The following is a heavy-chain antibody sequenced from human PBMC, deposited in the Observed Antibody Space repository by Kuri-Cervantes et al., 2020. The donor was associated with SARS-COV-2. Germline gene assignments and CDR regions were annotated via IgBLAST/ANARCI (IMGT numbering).Heavy chain of an antibody. CDR3: ARDNNWNYFVPVGAFDI. Sequence: SVKVSCKASGGTFSSYTISWVRQAPGQGLEWMGGIIPIFGTANYAQKSQGRVTITADESTSTAYMELSSLRSEDTAVYYCARDNNWNYFVPVGAFDIWGQGTMVTVSS. V-gene: IGHV1-69*13. J-gene: IGHJ3*02. D-gene: IGHD1-7*01. CDR2: IIPIFGTA. CDR1: GGTFSSYT.